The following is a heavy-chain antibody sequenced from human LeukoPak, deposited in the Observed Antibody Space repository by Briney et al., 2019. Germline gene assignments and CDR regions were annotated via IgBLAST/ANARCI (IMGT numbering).Heavy chain of an antibody. CDR2: INHSGST. J-gene: IGHJ5*02. CDR3: AREVRYCSGGSCLGVNWFDP. CDR1: GGSFSDYY. D-gene: IGHD2-15*01. Sequence: PSETLSLTCAVYGGSFSDYYWSWIRQPPGKGLEWIGEINHSGSTNYNPSLKSRVTISVDTSKNQLSLKLSSVTAADTALYYCAREVRYCSGGSCLGVNWFDPWGQGTLVTVSS. V-gene: IGHV4-34*01.